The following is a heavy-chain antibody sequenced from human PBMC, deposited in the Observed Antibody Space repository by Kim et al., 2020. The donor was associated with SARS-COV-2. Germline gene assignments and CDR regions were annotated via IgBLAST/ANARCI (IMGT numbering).Heavy chain of an antibody. D-gene: IGHD3-22*01. V-gene: IGHV4-59*13. CDR1: GGSISSDY. Sequence: SETLSLTCTVSGGSISSDYWCWIRHPPGKGLEWVGYIYYSGSTNYNPSLKSRVTISVDTSKNQFSLTLSSVTAADTAVYYCASRKGRDSSGSWLNAFDIWGPGTMVTVSS. J-gene: IGHJ3*02. CDR3: ASRKGRDSSGSWLNAFDI. CDR2: IYYSGST.